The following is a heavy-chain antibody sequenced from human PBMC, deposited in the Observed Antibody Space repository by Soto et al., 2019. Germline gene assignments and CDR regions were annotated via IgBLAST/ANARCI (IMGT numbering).Heavy chain of an antibody. D-gene: IGHD3-3*01. Sequence: QVQLVQSGAEVKKPGSSVKVSCKASGGTFSSYAISWVRQAPGQGLEWMGGIIPIFGTANYAQKFQGRVTITADESTSTAYMELSSLRSEDTAVYYCARAGGLRFLEWLPTLDYYGMDVWGQGTTVTVSS. CDR2: IIPIFGTA. CDR1: GGTFSSYA. V-gene: IGHV1-69*01. J-gene: IGHJ6*02. CDR3: ARAGGLRFLEWLPTLDYYGMDV.